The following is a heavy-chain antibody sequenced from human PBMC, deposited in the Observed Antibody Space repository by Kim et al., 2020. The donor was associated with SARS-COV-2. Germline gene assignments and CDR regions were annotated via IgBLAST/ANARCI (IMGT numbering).Heavy chain of an antibody. J-gene: IGHJ4*02. D-gene: IGHD3-22*01. CDR3: AKTDDSSGFYGDAFDY. V-gene: IGHV3-23*01. Sequence: DAVKSRFTVSRDNTKNTLYLQMNSLRADDTAVYYGAKTDDSSGFYGDAFDYWGQGTLVTVSS.